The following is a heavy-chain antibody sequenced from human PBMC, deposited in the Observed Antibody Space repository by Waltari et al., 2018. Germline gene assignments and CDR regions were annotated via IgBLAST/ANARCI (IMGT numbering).Heavy chain of an antibody. CDR3: ASPGDYDSSGYYYYYYGMDV. CDR1: GGSISSSSYY. D-gene: IGHD3-22*01. Sequence: QLQLQESGPGLVKPSETLSLTCTVSGGSISSSSYYWGWIRQPPGKGLEWIGSIYYSGSTYYNPSLKSRVTISVDTSKNQFSLKLSSVTAADTAVHYCASPGDYDSSGYYYYYYGMDVWGQGTTVTVSS. CDR2: IYYSGST. J-gene: IGHJ6*02. V-gene: IGHV4-39*01.